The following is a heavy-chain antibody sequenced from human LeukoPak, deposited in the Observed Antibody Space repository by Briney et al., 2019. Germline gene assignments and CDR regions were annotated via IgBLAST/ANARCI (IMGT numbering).Heavy chain of an antibody. D-gene: IGHD4-17*01. Sequence: PSETLSLTCTVSGGSISSYYWSSIRQPPGKGLEWIGYIYYSGSTNYNPSLKSRVTISVDTSKNQFSLKLSSVTAADTAVYYCASSSYGDYSGSPFDYWGQGTLVTVSS. CDR2: IYYSGST. CDR1: GGSISSYY. J-gene: IGHJ4*02. V-gene: IGHV4-59*08. CDR3: ASSSYGDYSGSPFDY.